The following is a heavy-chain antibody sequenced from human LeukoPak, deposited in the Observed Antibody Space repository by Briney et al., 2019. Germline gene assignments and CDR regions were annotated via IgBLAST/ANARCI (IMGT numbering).Heavy chain of an antibody. V-gene: IGHV4-39*07. CDR1: GDSIFGSSSY. CDR3: AGGAYGSGSYAKWFDP. CDR2: IYYSGST. J-gene: IGHJ5*02. D-gene: IGHD3-10*01. Sequence: SETLSLTCTVSGDSIFGSSSYWGWLRQPPGKGLEWIGSIYYSGSTHYNPSLKSRVTISVDTSKNQVSLMLNSVSAADTSVYYCAGGAYGSGSYAKWFDPWGQGTLVIVSS.